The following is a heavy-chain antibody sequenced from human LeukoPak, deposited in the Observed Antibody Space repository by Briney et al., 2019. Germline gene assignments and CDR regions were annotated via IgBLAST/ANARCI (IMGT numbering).Heavy chain of an antibody. CDR1: GYSFTSYW. J-gene: IGHJ4*02. CDR3: ARLRYSSTWYRFDYFDY. V-gene: IGHV5-51*01. CDR2: IYPGDSDT. D-gene: IGHD6-13*01. Sequence: GESLKISCKGSGYSFTSYWIGWVRQMPGKGLEWMVSIYPGDSDTRYSPSFQGQVTISADKSISTAYLQWSSLKASDTAMYYCARLRYSSTWYRFDYFDYWGQGTLVTVSS.